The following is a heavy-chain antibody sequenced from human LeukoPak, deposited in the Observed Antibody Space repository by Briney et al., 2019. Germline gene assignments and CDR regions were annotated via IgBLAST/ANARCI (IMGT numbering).Heavy chain of an antibody. Sequence: SETLSLTCAVYSGSLSNYYWSWIRQPPGKGLEWTGEINHSGSTNYNPSLKSRVTMSVDASKNQFSLRLSSVTAADTAVYYCVRSYNYGPLVWGQGTTVTVSS. D-gene: IGHD5-24*01. J-gene: IGHJ6*02. CDR3: VRSYNYGPLV. CDR1: SGSLSNYY. CDR2: INHSGST. V-gene: IGHV4-34*01.